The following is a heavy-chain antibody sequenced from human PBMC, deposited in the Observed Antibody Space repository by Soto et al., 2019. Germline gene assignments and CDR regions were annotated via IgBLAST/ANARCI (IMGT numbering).Heavy chain of an antibody. CDR2: ISTYNANT. V-gene: IGHV1-18*01. J-gene: IGHJ3*02. CDR1: GYTFTSYG. Sequence: ASVKVSCKASGYTFTSYGITWVRQAPGQGLEWMGWISTYNANTNYAQNLQGRVTMTTDTYTRTAYMELGSLRSDDTAVYYCARDRGGGYDFPDAFDIWGQGTMVTVSS. CDR3: ARDRGGGYDFPDAFDI. D-gene: IGHD5-12*01.